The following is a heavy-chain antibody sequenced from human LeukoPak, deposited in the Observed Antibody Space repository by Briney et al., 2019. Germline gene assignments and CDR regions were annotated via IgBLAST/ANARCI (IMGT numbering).Heavy chain of an antibody. CDR3: ARVGTYGSGSYLSWLDY. V-gene: IGHV4-59*01. Sequence: KASETLSLTCTVSGGSISSYYWSWIRQPPGKGLEWIGYIYYSGSTNYNPSLKSRVTISVDTSKNQFSLKLSSVTAADTAVYYCARVGTYGSGSYLSWLDYWGQGTLVTGFS. CDR2: IYYSGST. CDR1: GGSISSYY. D-gene: IGHD3-10*01. J-gene: IGHJ4*02.